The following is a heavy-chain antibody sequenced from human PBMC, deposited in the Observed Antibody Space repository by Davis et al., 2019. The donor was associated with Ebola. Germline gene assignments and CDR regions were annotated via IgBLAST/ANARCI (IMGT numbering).Heavy chain of an antibody. Sequence: AASAKVSCKASGGTFSSYAISWVRQAPGQGLEWMGGIIPIFVTANYAQKFQGRVTITADESTSTAYMELSSLRSEDTAVYYCARGGGAIGQYYFDYWGQGTLVTVSS. CDR2: IIPIFVTA. V-gene: IGHV1-69*13. CDR1: GGTFSSYA. J-gene: IGHJ4*02. D-gene: IGHD3-10*01. CDR3: ARGGGAIGQYYFDY.